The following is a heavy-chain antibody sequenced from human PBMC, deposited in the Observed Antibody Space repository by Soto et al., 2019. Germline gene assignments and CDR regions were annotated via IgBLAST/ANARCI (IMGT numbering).Heavy chain of an antibody. J-gene: IGHJ5*02. V-gene: IGHV4-59*12. D-gene: IGHD4-4*01. Sequence: PSETLSLTCTVSGGSISSYYWSWIRQPPGKGLEWIGYIYYSGSTNYNPSLKSRVTISVDTSKNQFSLKLSSVTAADTAVYYCAGERKDYSTTLNWFDPWGQGTLVTVSS. CDR3: AGERKDYSTTLNWFDP. CDR2: IYYSGST. CDR1: GGSISSYY.